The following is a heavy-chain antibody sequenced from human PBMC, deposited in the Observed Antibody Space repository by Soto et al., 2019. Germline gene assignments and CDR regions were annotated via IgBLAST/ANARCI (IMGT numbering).Heavy chain of an antibody. CDR1: GYTFITYY. CDR2: INPSGGST. V-gene: IGHV1-46*01. Sequence: ASVKVSCKASGYTFITYYMHWVRQAPGQGLEWMGIINPSGGSTRYAQKFQGRVTMTRDTSTSTVYMELSSLGPEDTAMYFCAKDRGRGGSYYVYYYGMDVWGQGTTVTV. D-gene: IGHD1-26*01. CDR3: AKDRGRGGSYYVYYYGMDV. J-gene: IGHJ6*02.